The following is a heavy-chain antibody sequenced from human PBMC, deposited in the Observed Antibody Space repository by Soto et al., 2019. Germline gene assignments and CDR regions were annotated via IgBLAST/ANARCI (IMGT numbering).Heavy chain of an antibody. CDR3: ARAYCGGDCYPYYFDY. Sequence: LGESLKISCKGSGYRFTSYWIGWVRQMPGKGLEWMGIIYPGDSDTRYSPSFQGQVTISADKSISTAYLQWSSLKASDTAMYYCARAYCGGDCYPYYFDYWGQGTLVTVSS. D-gene: IGHD2-21*02. J-gene: IGHJ4*02. V-gene: IGHV5-51*01. CDR1: GYRFTSYW. CDR2: IYPGDSDT.